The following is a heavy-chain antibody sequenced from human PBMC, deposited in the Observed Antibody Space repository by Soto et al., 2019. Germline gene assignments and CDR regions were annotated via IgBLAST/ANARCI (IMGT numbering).Heavy chain of an antibody. CDR1: GLTVSSNY. Sequence: EVQLVESGGGLVQSGGSLRLPCTASGLTVSSNYMSWVRQVPGKGLEWVSVIYSGGNTNYADSVKGRFTISRDNSKSTLYLEMNSLRAEDTALYYCARGGNKEFDCWGQGTLVTVSS. D-gene: IGHD1-26*01. V-gene: IGHV3-66*01. J-gene: IGHJ4*02. CDR3: ARGGNKEFDC. CDR2: IYSGGNT.